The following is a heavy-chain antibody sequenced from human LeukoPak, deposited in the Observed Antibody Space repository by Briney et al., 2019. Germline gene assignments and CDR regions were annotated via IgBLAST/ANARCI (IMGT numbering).Heavy chain of an antibody. CDR1: GGSITRSSYH. D-gene: IGHD4-11*01. CDR3: ATTNDYTRGGYY. CDR2: IYYSGTT. Sequence: SETLSLTRTVSGGSITRSSYHWGWIRQPPGRGLEWIGSIYYSGTTYYNPSLKSRVTILVDTSKNQFSLRLSSVNAADTAVYYCATTNDYTRGGYYWGQGTLVTVSS. V-gene: IGHV4-39*07. J-gene: IGHJ4*02.